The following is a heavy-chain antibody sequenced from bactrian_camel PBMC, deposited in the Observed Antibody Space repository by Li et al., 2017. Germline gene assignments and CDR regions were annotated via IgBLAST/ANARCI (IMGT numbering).Heavy chain of an antibody. J-gene: IGHJ4*01. CDR2: ISNTGTT. CDR1: GFTFMIYG. CDR3: AKHRGDTWSVFTH. Sequence: VQLVESGGGSVQAGGSLRLSCAASGFTFMIYGLSWVRQAPGKGLEWISRISNTGTTHTADSMKGRFTISRDNAQNILYLQLNSLKTEDTAMYYCAKHRGDTWSVFTHLGQGTQFTVS. V-gene: IGHV3S10*01. D-gene: IGHD1*01.